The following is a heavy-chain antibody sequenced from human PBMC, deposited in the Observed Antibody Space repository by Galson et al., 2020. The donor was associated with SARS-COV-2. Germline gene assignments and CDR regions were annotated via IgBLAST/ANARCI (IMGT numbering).Heavy chain of an antibody. J-gene: IGHJ6*02. CDR2: IYYSGST. D-gene: IGHD3-9*01. CDR1: GGSISSSSYY. V-gene: IGHV4-39*01. CDR3: ARQGDILTGYPEDYYAMDV. Sequence: SETLSLTCTVSGGSISSSSYYWGWIRQPPGKGLEWIGSIYYSGSTYYNPSLKSRVTISVDTSKNQFSLKLSSVTAADTAVYYCARQGDILTGYPEDYYAMDVWGQGTTVTLSS.